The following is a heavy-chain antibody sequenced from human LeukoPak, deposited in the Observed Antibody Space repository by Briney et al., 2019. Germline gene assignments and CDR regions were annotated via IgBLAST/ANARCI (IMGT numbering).Heavy chain of an antibody. V-gene: IGHV4-38-2*02. CDR1: GYSISSGYY. J-gene: IGHJ5*02. Sequence: SETLSLTCTVSGYSISSGYYWGWIRQTPGKGLEWIGSIYYSGTTYYNPSLNSRVTISVDTSKNQFSLKLSSVTAADTAVYYCARKESGGWFDPWGQGTLVTVSS. D-gene: IGHD3-3*01. CDR2: IYYSGTT. CDR3: ARKESGGWFDP.